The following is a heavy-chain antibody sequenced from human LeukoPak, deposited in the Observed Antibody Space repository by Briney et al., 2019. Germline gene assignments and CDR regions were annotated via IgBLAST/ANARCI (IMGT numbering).Heavy chain of an antibody. V-gene: IGHV4-30-4*08. Sequence: SEALSLTCTVSGGSISSGDYYWSWIRQPPGKGLEWIGYIYYSGSTYYNPSLKSRVTISVDTSKNQFSLKLSSVTAADTAVYYCARESNKVVRGAIITHAFDYWGQGTLVTVSS. CDR2: IYYSGST. CDR3: ARESNKVVRGAIITHAFDY. CDR1: GGSISSGDYY. J-gene: IGHJ4*02. D-gene: IGHD3-10*01.